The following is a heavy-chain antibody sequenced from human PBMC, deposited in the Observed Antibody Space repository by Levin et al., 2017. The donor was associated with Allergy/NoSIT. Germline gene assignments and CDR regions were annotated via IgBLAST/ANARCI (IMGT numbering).Heavy chain of an antibody. CDR1: GVSIDKTSFY. V-gene: IGHV4-39*02. CDR2: IYYTGAT. Sequence: SETLSLTCSLSGVSIDKTSFYWAWIRQTPDRRLEWIASIYYTGATYANPSLSRRSKISVTSGTSFSLTLASVTAVYTALYYCARGRPLSSSNTGYFSLFDHWGQGAQVTVSS. CDR3: ARGRPLSSSNTGYFSLFDH. D-gene: IGHD3-9*01. J-gene: IGHJ4*02.